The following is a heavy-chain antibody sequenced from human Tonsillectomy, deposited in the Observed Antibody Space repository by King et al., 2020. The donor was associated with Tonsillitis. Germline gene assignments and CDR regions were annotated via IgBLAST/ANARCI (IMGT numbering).Heavy chain of an antibody. J-gene: IGHJ6*03. V-gene: IGHV5-51*03. CDR3: ARNHNMDV. CDR2: ISPVYSVT. D-gene: IGHD1-14*01. CDR1: GYIFANYW. Sequence: VQLVESGAEVKKAGEALKISCKGFGYIFANYWSAGVRQMPGKRLGWVGNISPVYSVTRYSPPFQGPVTISADKSLSTAYLQWSSLKASDSAMYYCARNHNMDVWGKGTTVTVSS.